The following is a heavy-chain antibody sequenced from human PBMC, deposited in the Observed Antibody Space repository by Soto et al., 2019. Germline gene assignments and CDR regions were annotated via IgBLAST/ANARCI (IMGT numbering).Heavy chain of an antibody. J-gene: IGHJ3*01. D-gene: IGHD2-8*01. CDR2: IYTGGSI. CDR3: AGVDIGVYAFDP. V-gene: IGHV4-59*01. Sequence: QVQLQESGPGLVKPSETLFLTCTVSGGSISSYYWSWIRQPPGKGLEWIGYIYTGGSINYNPSLRSRVTILVDTSKTHFSRRLTSVTAADTAVYYCAGVDIGVYAFDPGGQGTMVTVPS. CDR1: GGSISSYY.